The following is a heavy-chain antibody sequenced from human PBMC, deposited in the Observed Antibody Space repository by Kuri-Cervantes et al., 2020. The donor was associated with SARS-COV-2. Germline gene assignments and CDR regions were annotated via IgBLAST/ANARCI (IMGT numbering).Heavy chain of an antibody. CDR1: GFSFSSYW. CDR3: ARDVDPYYDYWSGSAGY. D-gene: IGHD3-3*01. V-gene: IGHV3-74*01. CDR2: IYTEGSTA. Sequence: GGSLRLSCAASGFSFSSYWMHWVRQAPGKGLVWVSRIYTEGSTASYADSVKGRFTISRDNAKNTLFLQMNSLRAEDTAVYYCARDVDPYYDYWSGSAGYWGQGNLVTVSS. J-gene: IGHJ4*02.